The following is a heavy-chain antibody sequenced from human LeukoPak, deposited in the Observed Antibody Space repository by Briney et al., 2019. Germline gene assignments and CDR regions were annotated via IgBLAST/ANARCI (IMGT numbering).Heavy chain of an antibody. CDR1: GYTFTDYY. D-gene: IGHD1-7*01. Sequence: GASVKVSCKVSGYTFTDYYMHWVQQAPGKGLEWMGLVDPEDGETIYAEKFQGRVTITADTSTDTAYMELSSLRSEDTALYYCATMTGTTPYYYYYMDVWGKGTTVTVSS. CDR3: ATMTGTTPYYYYYMDV. J-gene: IGHJ6*03. CDR2: VDPEDGET. V-gene: IGHV1-69-2*01.